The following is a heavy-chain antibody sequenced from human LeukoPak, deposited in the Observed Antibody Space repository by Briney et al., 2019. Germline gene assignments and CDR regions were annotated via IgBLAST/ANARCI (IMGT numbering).Heavy chain of an antibody. J-gene: IGHJ4*02. CDR1: GFTFSNYN. D-gene: IGHD2-15*01. Sequence: GGSLRLSCAASGFTFSNYNMNWVRQAPGRGLEWVSEVSTSGESTYYADSVKGRFTISRDNGKKSLYLQMNSLRVEDTAVYYCAGRFYYWGQGILVTVSS. CDR3: AGRFYY. V-gene: IGHV3-48*04. CDR2: VSTSGEST.